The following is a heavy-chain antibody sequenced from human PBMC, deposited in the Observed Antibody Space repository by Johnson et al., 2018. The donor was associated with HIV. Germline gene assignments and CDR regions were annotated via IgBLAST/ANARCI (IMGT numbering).Heavy chain of an antibody. CDR3: ARGLDYYDSSGFRSASFDI. V-gene: IGHV3-66*01. D-gene: IGHD3-22*01. CDR2: IYSGGST. CDR1: GFTVSRNY. J-gene: IGHJ3*02. Sequence: VQLVESGGGLVQPGGSLRLSCAASGFTVSRNYMNWVRQAPGKGLEWVSVIYSGGSTHYADSVKGRFTISSDNSRNALYLQMNSLRAEDTAVYYCARGLDYYDSSGFRSASFDIWGQGTMVIVSP.